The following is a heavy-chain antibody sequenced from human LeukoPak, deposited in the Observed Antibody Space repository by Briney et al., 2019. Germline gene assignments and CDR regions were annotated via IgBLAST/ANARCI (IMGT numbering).Heavy chain of an antibody. CDR2: ISGSGGSA. D-gene: IGHD3-10*01. Sequence: GGSLRLSCAASGFTFSSYAMSWVRQAPGKGLEWVSAISGSGGSAYYADSVSGRFTISRDNSTNTLYLQMYNLRAQGTAVYYYTKDRVVRGVRGAFDIWGQGTMVTVSS. V-gene: IGHV3-23*01. CDR1: GFTFSSYA. CDR3: TKDRVVRGVRGAFDI. J-gene: IGHJ3*02.